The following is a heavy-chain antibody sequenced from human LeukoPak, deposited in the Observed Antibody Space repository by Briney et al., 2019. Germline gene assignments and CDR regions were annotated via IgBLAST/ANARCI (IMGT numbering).Heavy chain of an antibody. CDR1: GGSISDNY. V-gene: IGHV4-59*08. CDR3: ARHPFATPFDY. Sequence: PSETLSLTCTVSGGSISDNYWSWIRQPPGKGLEWIGYAYYSGHTNYNSSLKSRVTISLDTSKSQFSPRLSSVTAADTAVYFCARHPFATPFDYWGPGTLVTVSS. D-gene: IGHD2-15*01. J-gene: IGHJ4*02. CDR2: AYYSGHT.